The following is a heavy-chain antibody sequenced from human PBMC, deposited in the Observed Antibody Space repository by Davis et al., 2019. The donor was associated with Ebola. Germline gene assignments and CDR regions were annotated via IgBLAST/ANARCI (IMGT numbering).Heavy chain of an antibody. J-gene: IGHJ4*02. CDR2: MNPNSGNT. CDR1: GYTFINYA. Sequence: ASVKVSCKASGYTFINYAIHWVRQATGQGLEWMGWMNPNSGNTGYAQKFQGRVTMTRNTSISTAYMELSSLRSEDTAVYYCAREDGLGEVVVVDYWGQGTLVTVSS. V-gene: IGHV1-8*02. D-gene: IGHD2-15*01. CDR3: AREDGLGEVVVVDY.